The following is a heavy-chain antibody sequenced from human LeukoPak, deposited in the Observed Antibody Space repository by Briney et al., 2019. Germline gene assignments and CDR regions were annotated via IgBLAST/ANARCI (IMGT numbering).Heavy chain of an antibody. CDR3: ARWATSYDF. Sequence: GGSLRLSCAASGFTFSNYWMSWVRQAPGKGLEWVANIKQDGSEKYYVDSVTGRFTISRDNAKNSLYLQMNSLRSEDTAVYFCARWATSYDFWGQGTLVTVSS. J-gene: IGHJ4*02. V-gene: IGHV3-7*01. D-gene: IGHD3-10*01. CDR1: GFTFSNYW. CDR2: IKQDGSEK.